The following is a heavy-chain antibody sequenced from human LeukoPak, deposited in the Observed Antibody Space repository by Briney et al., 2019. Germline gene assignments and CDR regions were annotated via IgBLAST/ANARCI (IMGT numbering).Heavy chain of an antibody. CDR1: GYSFIDYY. CDR3: APATMTFEY. Sequence: ASVKVSCKASGYSFIDYYMHWVRQAPGQGLEWMGWINPKSGGTNYAQKFQVRVTMTTDTSISTAYMEQSRLTSDDTAVYYCAPATMTFEYWGQGTLVTVSS. CDR2: INPKSGGT. D-gene: IGHD5-24*01. V-gene: IGHV1-2*02. J-gene: IGHJ4*02.